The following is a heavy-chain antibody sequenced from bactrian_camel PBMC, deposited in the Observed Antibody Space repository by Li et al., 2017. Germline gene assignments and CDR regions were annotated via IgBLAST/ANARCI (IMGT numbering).Heavy chain of an antibody. D-gene: IGHD1*01. CDR1: GYTYSDHC. V-gene: IGHV3S31*01. CDR2: IYSGGDRT. Sequence: VQLVESGGGSVQAGGSLRLSCAASGYTYSDHCMGWFRQAPGKEREGVAAIYSGGDRTFYGDSVKGRFTISRDNAKKTLYLQMSSLEPDDTAVYYCAVGGACSGGYWPRVSSWGQGTQVTVS. CDR3: AVGGACSGGYWPRVSS. J-gene: IGHJ6*01.